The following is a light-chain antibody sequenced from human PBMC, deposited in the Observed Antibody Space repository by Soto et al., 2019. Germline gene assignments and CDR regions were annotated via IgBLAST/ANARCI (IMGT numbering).Light chain of an antibody. V-gene: IGLV2-14*01. CDR2: DVS. Sequence: QSALTQPASVSVSPGQWITISCTGTGSDVGAYNYVSWHQQHPGKAPKLMIYDVSNRPSGVSNRFSGSKSGNTASLTISGLQVEDEADYYCKSYTSSTTYVFGTGTKVTVL. CDR3: KSYTSSTTYV. CDR1: GSDVGAYNY. J-gene: IGLJ1*01.